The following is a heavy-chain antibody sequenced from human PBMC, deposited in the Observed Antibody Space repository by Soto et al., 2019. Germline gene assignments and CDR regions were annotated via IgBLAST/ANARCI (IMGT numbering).Heavy chain of an antibody. J-gene: IGHJ6*02. D-gene: IGHD2-2*01. CDR1: GFTFSSYG. V-gene: IGHV3-33*01. CDR3: ARVSRGVTYCSSTSCLYYYYYYGMDV. CDR2: IWYDGSNK. Sequence: QVQLVESGGGVVQPGRSLRLSCAASGFTFSSYGMHWVRQAPGKGLEWVAVIWYDGSNKYYADSVKGRFTISRDNSKNTLYLQMNSLRAEDTAVYYCARVSRGVTYCSSTSCLYYYYYYGMDVWGQGTTVTVSS.